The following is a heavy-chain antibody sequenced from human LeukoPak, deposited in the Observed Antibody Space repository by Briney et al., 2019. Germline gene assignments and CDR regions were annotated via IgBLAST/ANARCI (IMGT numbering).Heavy chain of an antibody. J-gene: IGHJ4*02. Sequence: PSETLSLTCAVYGGPLSGYYWSWIRQPPGKGLEWIGEIYHSGSTNYNPSLKSRVTISIDTSKNQFSLKLSSVTAADTAVYYCARGEGAAADMWMGYYFDYWGQGTLVTVSS. D-gene: IGHD6-13*01. CDR2: IYHSGST. CDR3: ARGEGAAADMWMGYYFDY. CDR1: GGPLSGYY. V-gene: IGHV4-34*01.